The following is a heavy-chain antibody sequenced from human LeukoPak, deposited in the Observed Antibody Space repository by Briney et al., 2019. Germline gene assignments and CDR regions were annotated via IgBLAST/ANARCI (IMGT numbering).Heavy chain of an antibody. D-gene: IGHD6-19*01. CDR2: INPNSGGT. Sequence: ASVKVSCKASGYTLTGYYMHWVRQAPGQGLEWMGWINPNSGGTNYAQKFQGRVTMTRDTSISTGYMELSRLRSDDTAVYYCATLVIAVASGFGDYWGQGTLVTVSS. V-gene: IGHV1-2*02. CDR3: ATLVIAVASGFGDY. J-gene: IGHJ4*02. CDR1: GYTLTGYY.